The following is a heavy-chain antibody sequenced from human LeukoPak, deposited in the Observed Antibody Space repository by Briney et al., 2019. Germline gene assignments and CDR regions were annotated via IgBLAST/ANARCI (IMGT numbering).Heavy chain of an antibody. CDR3: ARQMAGED. J-gene: IGHJ4*02. D-gene: IGHD6-19*01. V-gene: IGHV4-4*02. Sequence: PSETLSLTCAVSGDSISSVNWWNWVRQPPGKGLEWIGEIFHSGTTHYNPSLKSRVTISVDKSENQLSLKLLSVTAADTAIYYCARQMAGEDWGQGTLVTVSS. CDR2: IFHSGTT. CDR1: GDSISSVNW.